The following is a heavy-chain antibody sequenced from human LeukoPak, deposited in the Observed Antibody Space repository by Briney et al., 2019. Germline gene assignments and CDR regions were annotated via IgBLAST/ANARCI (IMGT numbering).Heavy chain of an antibody. CDR2: ISAYNGDT. CDR3: VRIAEQHPKYYFDY. CDR1: GFTFTNYG. J-gene: IGHJ4*02. D-gene: IGHD6-13*01. V-gene: IGHV1-18*01. Sequence: ASVKVSCKSSGFTFTNYGFTWVRQAPGQGLEWMGWISAYNGDTNYAQKLQGRVSMTTDASTRTAYMELTSLTSDDTAVYFCVRIAEQHPKYYFDYWGQGTLVTVSS.